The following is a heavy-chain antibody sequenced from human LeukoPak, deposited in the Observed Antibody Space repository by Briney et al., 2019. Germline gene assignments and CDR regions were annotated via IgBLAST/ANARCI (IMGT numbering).Heavy chain of an antibody. Sequence: SETLSLTCAVYGGPFSGYYWSWIRQPPGKGLEWIGEINHSGSTNYNPSLKSRVTISVDTSKNQFSLKLSSVTAADTAVYYCARGLSSYIVVVPAAKWFDPWGQGTLVTVSS. V-gene: IGHV4-34*01. CDR2: INHSGST. J-gene: IGHJ5*02. CDR1: GGPFSGYY. CDR3: ARGLSSYIVVVPAAKWFDP. D-gene: IGHD2-2*01.